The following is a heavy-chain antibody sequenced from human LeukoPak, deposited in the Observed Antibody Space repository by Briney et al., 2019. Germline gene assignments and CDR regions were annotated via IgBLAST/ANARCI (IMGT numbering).Heavy chain of an antibody. Sequence: ASVKVSYKASGYTFTGYYMHWVRQAPGQGLEWMGWINPNSGGTNYAQKFQGRVTMTRDTSISTAYMELSRLRSDDTAVYYCAREPSVIAGEDYWGQGTLVTVSS. V-gene: IGHV1-2*02. CDR3: AREPSVIAGEDY. J-gene: IGHJ4*02. D-gene: IGHD3-16*01. CDR1: GYTFTGYY. CDR2: INPNSGGT.